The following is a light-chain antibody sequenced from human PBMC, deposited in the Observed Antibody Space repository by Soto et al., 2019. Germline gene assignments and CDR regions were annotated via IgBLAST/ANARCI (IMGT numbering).Light chain of an antibody. V-gene: IGKV3-11*01. CDR2: DAS. CDR1: QSVSSY. J-gene: IGKJ4*01. CDR3: QQRSNWPLT. Sequence: EILLTHSPSTLSLSALERAWLSFRAMQSVSSYLAWYQQKPGQAPRLLIYDASKRATGIPARFSGSGSGTDFTLIISSLEPEDVAAYYCQQRSNWPLTFGGGTKVDIK.